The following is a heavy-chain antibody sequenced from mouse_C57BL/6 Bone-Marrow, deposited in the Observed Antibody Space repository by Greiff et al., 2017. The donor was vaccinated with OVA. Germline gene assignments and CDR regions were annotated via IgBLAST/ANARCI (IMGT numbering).Heavy chain of an antibody. V-gene: IGHV1-63*01. Sequence: QVQLQQSGAELVRPGTSVKMSCKASGYTFTNYWIGWAKQRPGHGLEWIGEIYPGGGYTNYNEKFKGKATLTADKSSSTAYMQFSSLTSEDSAIYYCAREGKNYYGFDYWGQGTTLTVSS. CDR1: GYTFTNYW. CDR2: IYPGGGYT. CDR3: AREGKNYYGFDY. J-gene: IGHJ2*01. D-gene: IGHD1-1*01.